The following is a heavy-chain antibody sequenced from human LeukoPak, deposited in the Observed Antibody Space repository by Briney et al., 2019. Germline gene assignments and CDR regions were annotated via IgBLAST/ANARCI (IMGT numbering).Heavy chain of an antibody. CDR2: ISSSGGTT. V-gene: IGHV3-23*01. J-gene: IGHJ4*02. CDR3: AKDPRPYYDVPGGY. D-gene: IGHD3-3*01. Sequence: QPGGSLRLSCVASGFMFSDYAMSWDRQAPGKGLEWVSSISSSGGTTFYADSVKGRFTISRDLFKKTVHLEMKAMRAEDTAVYYCAKDPRPYYDVPGGYWGQGTLVTVSP. CDR1: GFMFSDYA.